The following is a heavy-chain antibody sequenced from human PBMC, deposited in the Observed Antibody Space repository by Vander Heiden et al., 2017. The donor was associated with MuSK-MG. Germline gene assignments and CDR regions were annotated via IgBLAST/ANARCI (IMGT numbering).Heavy chain of an antibody. CDR3: ARDQICSGADYGDYIGDFDP. Sequence: EVQLVESGGGLVKPGGSLRLSCEASGFTFSSYSMNWVRQAPGKGLEWVSSISSSSSYIYYADSVKCRFTCSRDNAKNSLYLQMNRLRAEDTAVYYCARDQICSGADYGDYIGDFDPRVHGPLVTVYS. CDR2: ISSSSSYI. J-gene: IGHJ5*02. CDR1: GFTFSSYS. V-gene: IGHV3-21*01. D-gene: IGHD4-17*01.